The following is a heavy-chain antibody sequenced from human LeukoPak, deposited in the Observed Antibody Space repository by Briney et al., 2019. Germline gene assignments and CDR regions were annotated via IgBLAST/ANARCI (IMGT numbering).Heavy chain of an antibody. J-gene: IGHJ6*02. CDR2: ISGGGGST. CDR1: GFTFSSYA. D-gene: IGHD3-10*01. Sequence: GGSLRLSCAASGFTFSSYAMSWVRQAPGKGLEWVSAISGGGGSTYYADSVKGRFTISRDNSKNTLYLQMNSLRAEDTAVYYCAKEPTGLLWFGELPLYGMDVWGQGTTVTVSS. CDR3: AKEPTGLLWFGELPLYGMDV. V-gene: IGHV3-23*01.